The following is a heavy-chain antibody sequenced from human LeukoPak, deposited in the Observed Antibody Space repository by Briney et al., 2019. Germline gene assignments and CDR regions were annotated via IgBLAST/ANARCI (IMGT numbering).Heavy chain of an antibody. D-gene: IGHD5-18*01. Sequence: SVKVSCKASGGTFSSYAISWVRQAPGQGLEWMGGIIPIFGTANYAQKFQGRVTITADESTSTAYMELSSLRSEDTAVYYCARDLVGYSYGALDYWGQGTLVTVPS. V-gene: IGHV1-69*13. CDR3: ARDLVGYSYGALDY. CDR2: IIPIFGTA. CDR1: GGTFSSYA. J-gene: IGHJ4*02.